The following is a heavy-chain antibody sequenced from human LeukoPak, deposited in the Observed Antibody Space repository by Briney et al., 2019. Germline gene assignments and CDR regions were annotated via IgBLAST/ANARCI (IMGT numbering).Heavy chain of an antibody. CDR1: GFTFSSYG. V-gene: IGHV3-33*01. J-gene: IGHJ4*02. CDR3: ARDAPGYSYGDY. CDR2: IWYDGSNK. D-gene: IGHD5-18*01. Sequence: GGSLRLSCAASGFTFSSYGMHWDRQAPGKGLEWVAVIWYDGSNKYYADSVKGRFTISRDNSKNTLYLQMNSLRAEDTAVYYCARDAPGYSYGDYWGQGTLVTVSS.